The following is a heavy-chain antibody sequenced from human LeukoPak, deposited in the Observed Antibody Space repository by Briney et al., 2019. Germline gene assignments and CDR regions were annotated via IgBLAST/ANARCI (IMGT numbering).Heavy chain of an antibody. Sequence: GGSLRLSCAASGFTFSSYTMSWVRQAPGKGLEWVSGISGGGTSIYYADSVKGRFTISRDNSENTVYLQMNSLRAEDTAVYYCACQAGYSGGPFDYWGQGTLVTVSS. CDR1: GFTFSSYT. J-gene: IGHJ4*02. CDR2: ISGGGTSI. D-gene: IGHD6-19*01. V-gene: IGHV3-23*01. CDR3: ACQAGYSGGPFDY.